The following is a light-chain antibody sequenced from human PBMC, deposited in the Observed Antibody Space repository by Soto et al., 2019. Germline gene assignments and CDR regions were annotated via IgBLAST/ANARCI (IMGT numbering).Light chain of an antibody. V-gene: IGKV3-15*01. CDR3: QQYNSWPLT. J-gene: IGKJ4*01. Sequence: EVVMTQSPATLSVSPGERATLSCRASQSVRRNLAWYQQKPGQAPRLLFYGASTRGTGIPARFSGSGSETEFTLTFSSLQSEDIAVYYCQQYNSWPLTFGGGTKLEI. CDR2: GAS. CDR1: QSVRRN.